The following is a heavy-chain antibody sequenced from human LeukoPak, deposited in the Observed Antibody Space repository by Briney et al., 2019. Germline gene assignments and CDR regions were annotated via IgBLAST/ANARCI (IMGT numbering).Heavy chain of an antibody. J-gene: IGHJ4*02. D-gene: IGHD3-22*01. CDR2: ISGSGGST. V-gene: IGHV3-23*01. CDR3: AKSLPNYYDSSGYAGFDY. Sequence: GGSLRLSCAASGFTFSSYAMSWVRQAPGKGLEWVSAISGSGGSTYYADSVKGRFTISGDNSKNTLYLQMNSLRAEDTAVYYCAKSLPNYYDSSGYAGFDYWGQGTLVTVSS. CDR1: GFTFSSYA.